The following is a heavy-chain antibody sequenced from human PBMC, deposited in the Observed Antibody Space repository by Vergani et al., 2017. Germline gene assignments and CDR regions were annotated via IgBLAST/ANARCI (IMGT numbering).Heavy chain of an antibody. D-gene: IGHD2-2*02. CDR2: ISGSGGST. V-gene: IGHV3-23*01. J-gene: IGHJ3*02. Sequence: EVQLLESGGGLVQPGGSLRLSCAASGFTFSSYAMSWVRQAPGKGLEWVSAISGSGGSTYYADSVKGRFTISRDNSKNTLYLQMNSLRAEDTAVYYCGGYCSSTSCYSQDAFDIWGQGTMVTVSS. CDR3: GGYCSSTSCYSQDAFDI. CDR1: GFTFSSYA.